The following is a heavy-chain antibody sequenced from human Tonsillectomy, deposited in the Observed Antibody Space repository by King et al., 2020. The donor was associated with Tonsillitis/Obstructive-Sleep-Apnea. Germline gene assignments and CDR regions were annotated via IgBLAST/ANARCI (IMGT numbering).Heavy chain of an antibody. CDR2: INHSGST. J-gene: IGHJ4*02. Sequence: VQLQQWGAGLLKPSETLSLNCAVYGGSFSGYYWSWIRQPPGKGLEWIGEINHSGSTNYNPSLKSRVTISVDTSKNQFSLKLSSVTAADTAVYYCARGNGYCSSTSCSHHFDYWGQGTLVTVSS. CDR3: ARGNGYCSSTSCSHHFDY. D-gene: IGHD2-2*01. CDR1: GGSFSGYY. V-gene: IGHV4-34*01.